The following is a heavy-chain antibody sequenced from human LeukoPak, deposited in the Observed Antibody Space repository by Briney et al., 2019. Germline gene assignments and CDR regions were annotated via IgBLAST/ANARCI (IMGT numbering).Heavy chain of an antibody. CDR2: IRYDGSNK. V-gene: IGHV3-30*02. J-gene: IGHJ5*02. D-gene: IGHD4-17*01. Sequence: GGSLRLSCAASGFTFSSYGMHWVRQAPGKGLEWVAFIRYDGSNKYYADSVKGRFTISRDNSKNTLYPQMNSLRAEDTAVYYCAKGSGDYSNWFDPWGQGTLVTVSS. CDR1: GFTFSSYG. CDR3: AKGSGDYSNWFDP.